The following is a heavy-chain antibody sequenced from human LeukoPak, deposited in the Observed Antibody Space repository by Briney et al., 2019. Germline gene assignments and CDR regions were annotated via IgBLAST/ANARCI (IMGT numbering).Heavy chain of an antibody. J-gene: IGHJ4*02. CDR1: GFTFSSYG. D-gene: IGHD5-18*01. V-gene: IGHV3-30*02. Sequence: GGSLRLSCAASGFTFSSYGMHWVRQAPGKGLEWVAFIRYDGSNKYYADSVKGRFTISRDNSKNTLYLQMNSLRAEDTAVYYCAKGRQRIQLWLSIDYWGQGTLVTVSS. CDR3: AKGRQRIQLWLSIDY. CDR2: IRYDGSNK.